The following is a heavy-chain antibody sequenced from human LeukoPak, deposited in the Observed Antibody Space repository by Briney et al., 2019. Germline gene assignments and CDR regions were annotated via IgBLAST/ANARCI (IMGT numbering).Heavy chain of an antibody. CDR3: AREVGHTTSYDY. CDR2: IIPIFGTA. CDR1: GGTFSSYA. V-gene: IGHV1-69*05. J-gene: IGHJ4*02. Sequence: GASVKVSCKASGGTFSSYAISWVRQAPGQGLEWMGGIIPIFGTANYAQKFQGRVTMTRDTSTSTVYMELSSLRSEDTAVYYCAREVGHTTSYDYWGQGTLVTVSS. D-gene: IGHD4-17*01.